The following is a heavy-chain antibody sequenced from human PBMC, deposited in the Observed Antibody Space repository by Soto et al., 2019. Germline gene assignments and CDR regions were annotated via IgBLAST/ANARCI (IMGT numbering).Heavy chain of an antibody. Sequence: ASVEVSCKASGGTFSSYAMSWVRQARGEGLEWMGGIIPIFGTANYAQKFQGRVTITADKSTSTAYMELSSLRSEDTAVYYCARGYYDSSGYYGLYFDYWGQGTLVTVSS. D-gene: IGHD3-22*01. V-gene: IGHV1-69*06. CDR2: IIPIFGTA. CDR1: GGTFSSYA. J-gene: IGHJ4*02. CDR3: ARGYYDSSGYYGLYFDY.